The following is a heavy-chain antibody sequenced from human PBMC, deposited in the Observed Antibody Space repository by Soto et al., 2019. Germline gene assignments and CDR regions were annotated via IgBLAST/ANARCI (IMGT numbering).Heavy chain of an antibody. CDR1: GFTFTSSA. CDR3: AAPLRFLEWLPDY. J-gene: IGHJ4*02. Sequence: GASVKVSCKASGFTFTSSAVQWVRQARGQRLEWIGWIVVGSGNTNYAQKFQERVTITRDMSTSTAYMELSSLRSEDTAVYYCAAPLRFLEWLPDYWGQGTLVTVSS. D-gene: IGHD3-3*01. V-gene: IGHV1-58*01. CDR2: IVVGSGNT.